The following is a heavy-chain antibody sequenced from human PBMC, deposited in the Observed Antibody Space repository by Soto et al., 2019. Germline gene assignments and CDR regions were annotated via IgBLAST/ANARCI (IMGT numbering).Heavy chain of an antibody. Sequence: AGGSLRLSCAASGFTFSSYWMSWVRQAPGKGLEWVANIKQDGSEKYYVDSVKGRFTISRDNAKNSLYLQMNSLRAEDTAVYYCARDGPSSSWQPPPYYYYYGMDVWGQGTTVTVSS. D-gene: IGHD6-13*01. J-gene: IGHJ6*02. CDR2: IKQDGSEK. V-gene: IGHV3-7*01. CDR3: ARDGPSSSWQPPPYYYYYGMDV. CDR1: GFTFSSYW.